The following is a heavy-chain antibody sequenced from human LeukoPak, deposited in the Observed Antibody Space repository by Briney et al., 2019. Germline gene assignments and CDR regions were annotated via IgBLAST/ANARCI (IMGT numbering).Heavy chain of an antibody. CDR3: ARGTTPYDY. V-gene: IGHV1-46*01. D-gene: IGHD4-17*01. CDR2: INPSGGST. J-gene: IGHJ4*02. CDR1: GYTFTSYY. Sequence: VASVKVSCKASGYTFTSYYMHWVRQAPGQGREWMGIINPSGGSTSYAQKLQGRVTMTTDTSTSTAYMELRSLRSDDTAVYYCARGTTPYDYWGQGTLVTVSS.